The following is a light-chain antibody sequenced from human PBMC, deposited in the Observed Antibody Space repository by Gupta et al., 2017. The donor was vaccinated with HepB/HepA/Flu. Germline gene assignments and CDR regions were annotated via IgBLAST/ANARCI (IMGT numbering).Light chain of an antibody. CDR3: ATWDVSLRAFV. CDR2: KTN. V-gene: IGLV1-47*01. J-gene: IGLJ2*01. Sequence: QSVLTQSPSASGTPGKRVTISCSGGTSNIGTYHVNWYQHLPGTAPKLLFYKTNQRPSGVPDRFSASKSGTSASLAISGLRSEDEADYYCATWDVSLRAFVFGGGTKLTVL. CDR1: TSNIGTYH.